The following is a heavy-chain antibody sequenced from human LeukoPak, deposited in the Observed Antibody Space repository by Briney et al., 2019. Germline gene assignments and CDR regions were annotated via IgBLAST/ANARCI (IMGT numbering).Heavy chain of an antibody. Sequence: ASVNVSCKASGFTFTSSAMQWVRQARGQRLEWIGWIVVVSGNTNYAQKFRERVTITRDMSTSTAYMELSSLRSEDTAVYYCASQSPVTIFGVVTTGAFDIWGQGTMVTVSS. V-gene: IGHV1-58*02. D-gene: IGHD3-3*01. J-gene: IGHJ3*02. CDR2: IVVVSGNT. CDR3: ASQSPVTIFGVVTTGAFDI. CDR1: GFTFTSSA.